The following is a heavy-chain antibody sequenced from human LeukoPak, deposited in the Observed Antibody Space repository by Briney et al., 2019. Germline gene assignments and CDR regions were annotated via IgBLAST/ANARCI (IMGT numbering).Heavy chain of an antibody. CDR3: ASIAMGIAARGWFDP. J-gene: IGHJ5*02. CDR2: INQSRST. CDR1: GDSFSGYY. D-gene: IGHD6-6*01. V-gene: IGHV4-34*01. Sequence: PSETLSLTCAVYGDSFSGYYWSWLRQPPGKGREWLGEINQSRSTNYNPSLKSRVTISVDTSKNQFSLKLSSVTAADTAVYYCASIAMGIAARGWFDPWGQGTLVTVSS.